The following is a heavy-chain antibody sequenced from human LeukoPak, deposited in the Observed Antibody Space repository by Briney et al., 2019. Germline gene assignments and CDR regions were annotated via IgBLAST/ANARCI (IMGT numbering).Heavy chain of an antibody. CDR2: ISYDGSNK. Sequence: PGGSLRLPCAASGFTFSSYGMHWVRQAPGKGLEWVAVISYDGSNKYYADSVKGRFTISRDNSKNTLYLQMNSLRAEDTAVYYCARDLPDAGGAFDIWGQGTMVTVSS. V-gene: IGHV3-30*19. D-gene: IGHD3-10*01. CDR1: GFTFSSYG. CDR3: ARDLPDAGGAFDI. J-gene: IGHJ3*02.